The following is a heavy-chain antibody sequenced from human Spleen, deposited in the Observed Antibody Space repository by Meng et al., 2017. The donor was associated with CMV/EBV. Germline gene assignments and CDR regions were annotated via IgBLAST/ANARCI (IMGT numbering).Heavy chain of an antibody. V-gene: IGHV3-74*01. CDR3: TRDGMGNGMDV. CDR2: INSDGSMS. Sequence: GESLKISCAASGFTFSSYSMNWVRQAPGKGLVWVSRINSDGSMSSYADSVKGRLTISRENAKNTVYLQMKSLRVEDTGVYYCTRDGMGNGMDVWGRGTTVTVSS. D-gene: IGHD1-1*01. CDR1: GFTFSSYS. J-gene: IGHJ6*02.